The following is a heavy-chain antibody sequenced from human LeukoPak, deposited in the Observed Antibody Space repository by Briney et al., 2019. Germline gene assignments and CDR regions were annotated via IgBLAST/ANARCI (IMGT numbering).Heavy chain of an antibody. Sequence: GGSLRLSCAASGFTFSSYSMNWVRQAPGKGLEWVSSISSSSSCIYYADSVKGRFTISRDNAKNSLYLQMNSLRAEDTAVYYCARGKGDSTMVRGVILILDYWGQGTLVTVSS. CDR3: ARGKGDSTMVRGVILILDY. J-gene: IGHJ4*02. CDR2: ISSSSSCI. V-gene: IGHV3-21*01. D-gene: IGHD3-10*01. CDR1: GFTFSSYS.